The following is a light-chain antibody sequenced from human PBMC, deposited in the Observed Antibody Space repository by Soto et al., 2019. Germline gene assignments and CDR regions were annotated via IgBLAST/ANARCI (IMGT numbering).Light chain of an antibody. J-gene: IGKJ4*01. V-gene: IGKV3-15*01. Sequence: EIVMTQSPGTLSVFPGERVTLSCRASQSVSGYLDWFQQKPGQAPRLVLQRIFIRAIGVPARFRGSASGTEFTLTITSLQSEDFAVYYCQHYANWPLTFGGGTRVESK. CDR3: QHYANWPLT. CDR2: RIF. CDR1: QSVSGY.